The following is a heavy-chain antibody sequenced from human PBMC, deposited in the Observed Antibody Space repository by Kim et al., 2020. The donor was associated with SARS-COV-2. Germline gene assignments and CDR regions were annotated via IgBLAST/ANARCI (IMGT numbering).Heavy chain of an antibody. D-gene: IGHD3-10*01. CDR1: GGSISSTSYY. V-gene: IGHV4-39*01. CDR3: ARIYGSANWYFDL. J-gene: IGHJ2*01. CDR2: IYHSGNT. Sequence: SETLSLTCTVSGGSISSTSYYWGWIRQPPGKGLEWIGSIYHSGNTYYNPPLKSRVTISVDTSKNQFSLKLISVTAADTAVYYCARIYGSANWYFDLWGRGTLVTVSS.